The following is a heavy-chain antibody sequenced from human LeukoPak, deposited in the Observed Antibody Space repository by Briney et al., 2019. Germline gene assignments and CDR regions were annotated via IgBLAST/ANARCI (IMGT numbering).Heavy chain of an antibody. CDR1: GGSFSGYY. D-gene: IGHD3-22*01. Sequence: SETLSLTCAVYGGSFSGYYWSWIRQPPGKGLEWIGEINHSGSTNYNPSLKSRVTISVDTSKNQFSLNLSSVTAADTAVYYCARVGYHYYDSTGYSNFDYWGQGTLVTVSS. CDR3: ARVGYHYYDSTGYSNFDY. J-gene: IGHJ4*02. CDR2: INHSGST. V-gene: IGHV4-34*01.